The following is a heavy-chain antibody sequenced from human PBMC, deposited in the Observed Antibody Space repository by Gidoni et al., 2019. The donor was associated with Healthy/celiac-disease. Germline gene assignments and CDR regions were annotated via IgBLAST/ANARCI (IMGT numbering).Heavy chain of an antibody. V-gene: IGHV3-33*01. CDR3: AREGPYCSSTSCFFDY. CDR2: IWYDGSNK. J-gene: IGHJ4*02. D-gene: IGHD2-2*01. Sequence: QVQLVESGGGVVQPGRSLRLSCAASGFTFILYGMHWVRQAPGKGLEWVAVIWYDGSNKYYADSVKGRFTISRENAKNTLYLQMNSLRAEDTAVYYCAREGPYCSSTSCFFDYWGQGTLVTVSS. CDR1: GFTFILYG.